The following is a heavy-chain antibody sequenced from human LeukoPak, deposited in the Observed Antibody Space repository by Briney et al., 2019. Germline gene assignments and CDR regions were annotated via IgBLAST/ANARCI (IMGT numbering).Heavy chain of an antibody. CDR3: ASLTGYYYYYMDV. CDR1: GYSISSGYY. J-gene: IGHJ6*03. CDR2: IYHSGSN. V-gene: IGHV4-38-2*01. D-gene: IGHD1-14*01. Sequence: SETLSLTCAVSGYSISSGYYGGGMRQPPGKGLGWIGSIYHSGSNYYNPSLKSRVTISVDTSKTQFSLKLSSVTAAATAVYYCASLTGYYYYYMDVWGKGTTVTVSS.